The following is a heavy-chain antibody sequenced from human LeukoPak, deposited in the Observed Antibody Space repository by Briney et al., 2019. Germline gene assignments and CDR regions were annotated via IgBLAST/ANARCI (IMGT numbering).Heavy chain of an antibody. Sequence: PSETLSLTCAVYGGSFSGYYRSWIRQPPGKGLEWIGEINHSGSTNYNPSLKSRVTISVDTSKNQFSLKLSSVTAADTAVYYCARGNPGRLAQWLVRTNWYFDLWGRGTLVTVSS. J-gene: IGHJ2*01. CDR2: INHSGST. CDR1: GGSFSGYY. CDR3: ARGNPGRLAQWLVRTNWYFDL. D-gene: IGHD6-19*01. V-gene: IGHV4-34*01.